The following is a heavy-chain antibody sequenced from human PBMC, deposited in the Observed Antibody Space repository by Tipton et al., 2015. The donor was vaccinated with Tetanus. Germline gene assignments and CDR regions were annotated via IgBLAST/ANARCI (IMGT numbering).Heavy chain of an antibody. Sequence: TLSLTCSVSGDSISSFYWSWIRQPAGKGLEWLAYTSPSGRTNSNYSLKSRITISQDMSKNQFSLRLASVTAADTAVYYCARANYEFPKKGPFDSWGQGALVIVSS. CDR3: ARANYEFPKKGPFDS. J-gene: IGHJ4*02. D-gene: IGHD3-3*01. V-gene: IGHV4-59*01. CDR1: GDSISSFY. CDR2: TSPSGRT.